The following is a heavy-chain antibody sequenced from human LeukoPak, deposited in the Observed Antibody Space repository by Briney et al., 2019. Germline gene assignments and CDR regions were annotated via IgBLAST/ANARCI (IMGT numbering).Heavy chain of an antibody. CDR1: GGSISSYY. CDR2: IYYSGST. CDR3: ASTVEGFDY. V-gene: IGHV4-59*08. D-gene: IGHD4-23*01. J-gene: IGHJ4*02. Sequence: SETLSLTCTVSGGSISSYYWSWIRQPPGKGLEWIGYIYYSGSTNYNPSLKSRVTISVDTSKNQFSLKLSSVTAAGTAVYYCASTVEGFDYWGQGTLVTVSS.